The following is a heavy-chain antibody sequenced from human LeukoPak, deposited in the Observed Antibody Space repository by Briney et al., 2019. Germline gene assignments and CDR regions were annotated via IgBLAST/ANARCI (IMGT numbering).Heavy chain of an antibody. CDR1: GYSISSGYY. J-gene: IGHJ4*02. CDR3: ARSRDYYDSSGSGDY. V-gene: IGHV4-38-2*02. CDR2: SGGT. Sequence: PSETLSLTCTVSGYSISSGYYWGWIRQPPGKGLEWIGSGGTYYNPSLKSRVTISVDTSKNQFSLKLSSVTAADTAVYYCARSRDYYDSSGSGDYWGQGTLVTVSS. D-gene: IGHD3-22*01.